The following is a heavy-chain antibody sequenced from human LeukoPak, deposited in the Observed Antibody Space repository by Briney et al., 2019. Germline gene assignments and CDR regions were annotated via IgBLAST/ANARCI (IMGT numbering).Heavy chain of an antibody. V-gene: IGHV3-23*01. D-gene: IGHD2-2*01. CDR1: GFTFGNYA. CDR2: ISDSGDKT. CDR3: AKDGGGYCNNSSC. J-gene: IGHJ4*02. Sequence: GGSLRLSCAASGFTFGNYAMSWVRQAPGKGLECVSAISDSGDKTDYADSVRGRFTIYRDNSKDTLYLQMNSLGAADTAVYYCAKDGGGYCNNSSCWGQGTLVTVSS.